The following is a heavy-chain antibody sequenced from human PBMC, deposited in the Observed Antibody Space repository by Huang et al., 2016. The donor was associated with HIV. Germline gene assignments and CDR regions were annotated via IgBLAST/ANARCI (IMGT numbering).Heavy chain of an antibody. V-gene: IGHV1-8*02. CDR1: GYTFTNYD. CDR3: ARSAYGDLDY. D-gene: IGHD4-17*01. CDR2: MNPNTGNT. J-gene: IGHJ4*02. Sequence: QVHLVQSGAEVKKPGASVEVSCKASGYTFTNYDINWVRPAPGRGLEWMGWMNPNTGNTGFAQSFQGRVTMTRKTSITTAYMELTSLTSEDTAVYYCARSAYGDLDYWGLGTLVIVSS.